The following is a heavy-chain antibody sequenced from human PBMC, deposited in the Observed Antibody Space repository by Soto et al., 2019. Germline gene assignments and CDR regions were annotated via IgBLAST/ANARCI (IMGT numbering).Heavy chain of an antibody. J-gene: IGHJ4*01. CDR1: GGTFSSYA. D-gene: IGHD3-22*01. CDR2: IIPIFGTA. V-gene: IGHV1-69*13. CDR3: ARTYYYDSSAQGGRYYYLDY. Sequence: ASVKVSCKASGGTFSSYAISWVRQAPGQGLEWMGGIIPIFGTANCAQKFQGRVTITADESTSTAYMELSSLRSEDTAVYYCARTYYYDSSAQGGRYYYLDYWGQ.